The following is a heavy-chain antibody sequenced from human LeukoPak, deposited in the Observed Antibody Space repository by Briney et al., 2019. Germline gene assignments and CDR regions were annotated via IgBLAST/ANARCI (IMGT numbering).Heavy chain of an antibody. J-gene: IGHJ4*02. D-gene: IGHD1-26*01. CDR1: GFTFSSYV. Sequence: GRSLRLSCAASGFTFSSYVMHWVRQAPGKGLEWVAVIWYDGSNKYYADSVKGRFTISRDNSKNTPYLQMNSLRAEDTAVYYCAKDDGEVGATSLDYWGQGTLVTVSS. CDR2: IWYDGSNK. CDR3: AKDDGEVGATSLDY. V-gene: IGHV3-33*06.